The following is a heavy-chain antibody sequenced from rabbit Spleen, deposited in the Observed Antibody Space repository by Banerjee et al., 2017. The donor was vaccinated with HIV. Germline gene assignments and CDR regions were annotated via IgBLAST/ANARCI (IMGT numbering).Heavy chain of an antibody. CDR1: GVSFSFSSY. D-gene: IGHD4-1*01. CDR3: VREVAAKLNL. V-gene: IGHV1S40*01. J-gene: IGHJ4*01. Sequence: QSLEESGGDLVKPGASLTLTCTASGVSFSFSSYMCWVRQAPGKGLEWIGYIDPVFGITYYANGVNGRFTISSHNAQNTLFLQLNSLTVADTATYFCVREVAAKLNLWGPGTLVTVS. CDR2: IDPVFGIT.